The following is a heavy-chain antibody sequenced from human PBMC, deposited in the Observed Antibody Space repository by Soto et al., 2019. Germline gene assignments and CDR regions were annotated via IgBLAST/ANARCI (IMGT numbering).Heavy chain of an antibody. J-gene: IGHJ6*03. CDR1: GGSFSGYY. D-gene: IGHD3-3*01. CDR2: INHSGST. V-gene: IGHV4-34*01. Sequence: SETLSLTCAVYGGSFSGYYWSWIRQPPGKGLEWIGEINHSGSTNYNPTLKSLVTISVDTSKNQFSLKLSSVTAADTAVYYCARGVTIFGVVTRYYYYYMDVWGKGTTVTVSS. CDR3: ARGVTIFGVVTRYYYYYMDV.